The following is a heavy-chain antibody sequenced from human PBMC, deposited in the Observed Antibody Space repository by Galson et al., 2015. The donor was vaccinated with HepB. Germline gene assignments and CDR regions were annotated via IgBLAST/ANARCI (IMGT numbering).Heavy chain of an antibody. CDR2: MSSSSTYI. Sequence: SLRLSCAASGFTFNHYAMNWVRQAPGKGLEWVSSMSSSSTYIYYADSVKGRFTISRDNAKNSLYLQMNNLRAEDTAVYYCARDHSSSWYASVGWWGQGTLVTVSS. CDR3: ARDHSSSWYASVGW. V-gene: IGHV3-21*01. CDR1: GFTFNHYA. D-gene: IGHD6-13*01. J-gene: IGHJ4*02.